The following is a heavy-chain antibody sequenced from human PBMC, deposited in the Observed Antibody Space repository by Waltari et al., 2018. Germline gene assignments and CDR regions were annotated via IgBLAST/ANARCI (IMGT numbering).Heavy chain of an antibody. CDR1: GFTFSTYT. J-gene: IGHJ4*02. D-gene: IGHD3-3*01. CDR3: ARERANDFWSDAFDY. V-gene: IGHV3-21*01. CDR2: LDSTSSHI. Sequence: EVHLVESGGDLVKPGESLRLSCAASGFTFSTYTMHWVLQAPGKGLEWVSSLDSTSSHIYYADSVKGRFTVSRDNAKNSQYLQMNSLRADDTAVYYCARERANDFWSDAFDYWGQGILVTVSS.